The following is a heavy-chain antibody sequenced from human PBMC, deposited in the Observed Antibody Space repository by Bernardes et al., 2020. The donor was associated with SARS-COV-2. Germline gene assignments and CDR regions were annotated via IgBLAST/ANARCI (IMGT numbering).Heavy chain of an antibody. V-gene: IGHV1-2*02. CDR2: IFPKSGDT. Sequence: VKVSCKASGYTFTGYYIHWVRQAPGQGLEWMGWIFPKSGDTNYAQTFQGRVTMTRDTSISTAYMELNRLNSDDTALYYCAAVTWSQYDDFDMWGQGTMVTVSS. D-gene: IGHD3-3*01. J-gene: IGHJ3*02. CDR3: AAVTWSQYDDFDM. CDR1: GYTFTGYY.